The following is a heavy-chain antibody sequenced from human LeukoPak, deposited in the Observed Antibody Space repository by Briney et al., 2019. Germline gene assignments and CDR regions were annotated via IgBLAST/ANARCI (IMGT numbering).Heavy chain of an antibody. CDR1: GGSFSDYF. D-gene: IGHD3-9*01. CDR3: ARRYFDWFLGAGGSLDI. CDR2: IKQDGSEK. Sequence: ETLSFTCAVYGGSFSDYFWGWVRQAPGKGLEWVANIKQDGSEKYYVDSVKGRFTISRDNANDSVYLQMNSLRAEDTAVYYCARRYFDWFLGAGGSLDIWGQGTMVTVSS. V-gene: IGHV3-7*01. J-gene: IGHJ3*02.